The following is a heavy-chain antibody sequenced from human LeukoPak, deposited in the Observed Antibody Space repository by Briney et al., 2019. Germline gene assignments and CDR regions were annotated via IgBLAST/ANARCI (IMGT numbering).Heavy chain of an antibody. V-gene: IGHV3-23*01. CDR3: AKDGPKLRFLEWLLRNWYFDL. Sequence: GGSLRLSCAASGFSFRNYAMSWIRQAPGKGLEWVSGISDGGGTYYADSVKGRFTISRDNSKNTLYLQMNSLRAEDTAVYYCAKDGPKLRFLEWLLRNWYFDLWGRGTLVTVSS. CDR2: ISDGGGT. D-gene: IGHD3-3*01. J-gene: IGHJ2*01. CDR1: GFSFRNYA.